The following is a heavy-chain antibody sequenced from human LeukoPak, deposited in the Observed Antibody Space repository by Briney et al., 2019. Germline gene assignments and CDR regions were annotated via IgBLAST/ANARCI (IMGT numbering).Heavy chain of an antibody. V-gene: IGHV1-8*01. CDR2: MNPNSGNT. Sequence: GASVKVSCKASGYTFTSYDINWVRQATGQGLEWMGWMNPNSGNTGYAQKLQGRVTMTGNTSISTAYMELSSLRSEDTAVYYCARGREYQQEWFDPWGQGTLVTVSS. CDR3: ARGREYQQEWFDP. D-gene: IGHD2-2*01. J-gene: IGHJ5*02. CDR1: GYTFTSYD.